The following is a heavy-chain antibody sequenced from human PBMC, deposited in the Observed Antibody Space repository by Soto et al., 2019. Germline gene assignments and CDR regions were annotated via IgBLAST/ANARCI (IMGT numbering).Heavy chain of an antibody. CDR1: GFTFDDYA. J-gene: IGHJ6*02. CDR3: ARAGYYDFWSGYHYGMDV. D-gene: IGHD3-3*01. V-gene: IGHV3-9*01. CDR2: ISWNSGSI. Sequence: GXSLRLSCAASGFTFDDYALHWFRQAPVNGLEWVSGISWNSGSIGYADSVKGRFTISRDNAKNSLYLQMNSLRAEDTAVYYCARAGYYDFWSGYHYGMDVWGQGTTVTVSS.